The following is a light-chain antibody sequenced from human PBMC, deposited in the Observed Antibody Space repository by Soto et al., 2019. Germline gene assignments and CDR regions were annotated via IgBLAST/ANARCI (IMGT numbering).Light chain of an antibody. J-gene: IGLJ1*01. CDR2: STS. CDR1: SSNIGSNT. CDR3: AAWDDRLDVYV. V-gene: IGLV1-44*01. Sequence: VLTQPPSASGNPGQIVANSCSGSSSNIGSNTVTWYQQLPGTAPKLLIYSTSQRSSGVPGRFSGSKSGASASLSISGLPSEDEADYYCAAWDDRLDVYVFGTGTKVTV.